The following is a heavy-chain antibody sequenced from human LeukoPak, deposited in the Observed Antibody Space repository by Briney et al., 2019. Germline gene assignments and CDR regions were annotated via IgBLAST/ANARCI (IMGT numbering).Heavy chain of an antibody. CDR3: ARVLLWFGELSPHFDY. J-gene: IGHJ4*02. Sequence: ASVKVSCKASGYTFTSYGISWVRQAPGQGLEWMGWISAYNGNTNYAQKLQGRATMTTDTSTSTAYMELRSLRSDDTAVYYCARVLLWFGELSPHFDYWGQGTLVTVSS. V-gene: IGHV1-18*01. CDR1: GYTFTSYG. D-gene: IGHD3-10*01. CDR2: ISAYNGNT.